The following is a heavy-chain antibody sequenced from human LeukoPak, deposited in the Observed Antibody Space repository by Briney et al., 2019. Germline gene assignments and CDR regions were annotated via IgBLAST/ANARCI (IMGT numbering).Heavy chain of an antibody. CDR3: VKDLFPRELFVVVVPAATLDY. D-gene: IGHD2-2*01. V-gene: IGHV3-64D*06. CDR2: ISSKGGST. CDR1: GFTFSSYA. J-gene: IGHJ4*02. Sequence: GGSLRLSCSASGFTFSSYAMHWVRQAPGKGLEYVSAISSKGGSTYYADSVKGRFTISRDNSKNTLYLQMSSLRAEDTAVYYCVKDLFPRELFVVVVPAATLDYWGQGTLVTVSS.